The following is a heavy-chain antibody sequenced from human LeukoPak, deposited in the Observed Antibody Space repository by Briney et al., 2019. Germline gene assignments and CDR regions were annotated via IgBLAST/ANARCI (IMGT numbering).Heavy chain of an antibody. CDR2: ISSSSSYI. CDR3: ARDLHYDFWSGYYSGYYMDV. Sequence: PGGSLRLSCAASGFTFSSYSMNWVRQAPGKGLEWVSSISSSSSYIYYADSVKGRFTISRDNAKNSLYLQMNSLRAEDTAVYYCARDLHYDFWSGYYSGYYMDVWGKGTTVTVSS. CDR1: GFTFSSYS. V-gene: IGHV3-21*04. D-gene: IGHD3-3*01. J-gene: IGHJ6*03.